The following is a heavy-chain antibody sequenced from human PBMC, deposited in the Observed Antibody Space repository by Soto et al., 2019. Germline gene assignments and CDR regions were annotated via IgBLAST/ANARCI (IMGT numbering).Heavy chain of an antibody. V-gene: IGHV1-18*01. D-gene: IGHD3-22*01. Sequence: ASVKVSCKASGYTFTSYGISWVRQAPGQGLEWMGWISAYNGNTNYAQKFQGRVTITRDTSASTAYMELSSLRSEDTAVYYCARGGIFDSSGYYYFSAFDIWGQGTMVTVSS. J-gene: IGHJ3*02. CDR3: ARGGIFDSSGYYYFSAFDI. CDR1: GYTFTSYG. CDR2: ISAYNGNT.